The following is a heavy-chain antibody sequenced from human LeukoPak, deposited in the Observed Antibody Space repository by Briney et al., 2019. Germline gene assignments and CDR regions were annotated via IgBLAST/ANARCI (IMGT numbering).Heavy chain of an antibody. V-gene: IGHV3-33*01. J-gene: IGHJ4*02. Sequence: PGGSLRLSCAVSGFTFSSYGMHWVRQAPGKGLEWVADIWYDGSNKYYADSVRGRFTISRDNSKNTLYLLMNSLRAEDSAVYYCARDRTRDCSGGSCYRHYFDYWGQGTLVSVSS. CDR3: ARDRTRDCSGGSCYRHYFDY. CDR1: GFTFSSYG. D-gene: IGHD2-15*01. CDR2: IWYDGSNK.